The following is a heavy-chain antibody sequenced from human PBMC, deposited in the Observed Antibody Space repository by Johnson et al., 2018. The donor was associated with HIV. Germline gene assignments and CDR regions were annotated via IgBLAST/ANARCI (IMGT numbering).Heavy chain of an antibody. CDR1: GFTFSTYA. Sequence: QEQLVESGGGVVQPGRSLRLSCAASGFTFSTYAMHWVRQAPGKGLEWVAVISSDGNNRYYVDSVKGRFTISRDNSKNTLYLQMNSLRAEDTAVYYCAPLGDALDVWGQGTMVTVSS. CDR2: ISSDGNNR. V-gene: IGHV3-30*04. J-gene: IGHJ3*01. CDR3: APLGDALDV. D-gene: IGHD7-27*01.